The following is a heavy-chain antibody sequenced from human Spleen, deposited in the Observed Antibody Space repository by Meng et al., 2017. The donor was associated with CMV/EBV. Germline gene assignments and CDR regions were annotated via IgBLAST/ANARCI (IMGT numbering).Heavy chain of an antibody. CDR1: GFTFDDYA. V-gene: IGHV3-9*01. CDR2: ISSNSAGT. CDR3: AKATHYYDSSASDY. J-gene: IGHJ4*02. Sequence: LSLTCAASGFTFDDYAMHWVRQAPGKGLEWVSGISSNSAGTGYADSVKGRFTISRDNAKNSLYLQMNSLRAEDTALYYCAKATHYYDSSASDYWGQGTLVTVSS. D-gene: IGHD3-22*01.